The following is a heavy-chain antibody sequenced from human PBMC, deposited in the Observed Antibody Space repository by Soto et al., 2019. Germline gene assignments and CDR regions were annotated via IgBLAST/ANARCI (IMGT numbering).Heavy chain of an antibody. CDR1: GFSFSKYG. Sequence: QVALVESGGGVVRPGRSLRLSCGASGFSFSKYGMHWVRQAPGEGLEWLSLISYDGSEKWYAESVKGRFTISRDNFKNTLYLQMNSLRGDDTSVYFCATGYEVSPPVASAWYSNYFYGVDVWGRGTTVTVSS. J-gene: IGHJ6*02. D-gene: IGHD6-19*01. V-gene: IGHV3-30*03. CDR3: ATGYEVSPPVASAWYSNYFYGVDV. CDR2: ISYDGSEK.